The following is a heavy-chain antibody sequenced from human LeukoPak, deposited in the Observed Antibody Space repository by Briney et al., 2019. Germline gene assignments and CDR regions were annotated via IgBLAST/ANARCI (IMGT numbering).Heavy chain of an antibody. CDR3: ASDNSGNPPFDP. D-gene: IGHD5-12*01. J-gene: IGHJ5*02. CDR1: GYTFTGYF. CDR2: INTNSGGT. V-gene: IGHV1-2*02. Sequence: GASVKGSCKASGYTFTGYFMHWVRQAPGQGLEWMGWINTNSGGTKYAQKFQGRVTMTRDTSIRTAYMELSSLRSDDTAVYYCASDNSGNPPFDPWGQGTLVTVSS.